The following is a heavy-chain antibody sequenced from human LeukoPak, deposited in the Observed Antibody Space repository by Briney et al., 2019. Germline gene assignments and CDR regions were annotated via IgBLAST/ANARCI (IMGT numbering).Heavy chain of an antibody. V-gene: IGHV1-2*02. J-gene: IGHJ5*02. Sequence: ASVKVSFKASGYTLTDYYMHWVRQAPGQGLEWMGWISPNSGGTNYAQNFQGRVTMTRDTSVSTAYMELSSLRSDDTAVYYCARSNIATRRGDNWFYPWGQGTLVTVSS. CDR1: GYTLTDYY. D-gene: IGHD6-6*01. CDR3: ARSNIATRRGDNWFYP. CDR2: ISPNSGGT.